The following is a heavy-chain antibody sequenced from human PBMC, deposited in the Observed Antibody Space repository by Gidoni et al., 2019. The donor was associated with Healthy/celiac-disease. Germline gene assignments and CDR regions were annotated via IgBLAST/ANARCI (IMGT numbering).Heavy chain of an antibody. V-gene: IGHV3-7*01. CDR2: IKQDGSEK. J-gene: IGHJ6*02. CDR3: ARDNWYYYYYGMDV. CDR1: GFTFSSYW. Sequence: EVQLVESGGGLVQPGGSLRLSCAASGFTFSSYWMSWVRQAPGKGLEWVANIKQDGSEKYYVDSVKGRFTISRDNAKNSLYLQMNSLRAEDTAVYYCARDNWYYYYYGMDVWGQGTTVTVSS.